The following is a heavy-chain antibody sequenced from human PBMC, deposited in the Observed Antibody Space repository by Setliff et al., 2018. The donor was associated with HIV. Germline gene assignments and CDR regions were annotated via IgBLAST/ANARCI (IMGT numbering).Heavy chain of an antibody. CDR1: GFTLSTYG. Sequence: LRLSCAASGFTLSTYGMHWVRQAPGKGLEWVAVISYDGSNKYYADSVKGRFTISRDNSKNTLYLQMNSLRAEDTAVYYCAKVESYYDSSGPDYWGQGTLVTVSS. J-gene: IGHJ4*02. V-gene: IGHV3-30*18. CDR2: ISYDGSNK. CDR3: AKVESYYDSSGPDY. D-gene: IGHD3-22*01.